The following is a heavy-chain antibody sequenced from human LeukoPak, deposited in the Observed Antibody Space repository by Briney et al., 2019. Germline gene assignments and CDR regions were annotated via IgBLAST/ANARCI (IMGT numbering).Heavy chain of an antibody. D-gene: IGHD2-15*01. Sequence: GESLKISCKGSGYSFTNYWIGWVRQMPGKGLEWMGIIYPGDSDTRYSPSLQGQVTISADKSIRTAYLQWSSLKASDTAMYYCAFPRSPYAFDIWGQGTMVTVSS. J-gene: IGHJ3*02. CDR3: AFPRSPYAFDI. CDR2: IYPGDSDT. CDR1: GYSFTNYW. V-gene: IGHV5-51*01.